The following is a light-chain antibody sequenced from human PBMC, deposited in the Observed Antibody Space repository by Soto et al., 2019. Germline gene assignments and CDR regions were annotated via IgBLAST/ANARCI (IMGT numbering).Light chain of an antibody. J-gene: IGKJ5*01. CDR2: DAS. V-gene: IGKV3D-20*02. Sequence: EIVLTQSPGTLSMSPGERATLSCRASQSVSSGYLAWYQPKPGQAPRLLISDASNRATGIPDRFDGSGSGTDSTLTIRSLQSEDFAVYYCQQYKNRPLFGQGTRLEIK. CDR3: QQYKNRPL. CDR1: QSVSSGY.